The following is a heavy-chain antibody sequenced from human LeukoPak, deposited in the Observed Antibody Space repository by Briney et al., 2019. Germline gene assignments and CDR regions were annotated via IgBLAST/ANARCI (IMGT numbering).Heavy chain of an antibody. Sequence: KVSCKASGYSFTSYWIGWVRQMPGKGLEWMGITYAGDSDIRYSPSFQGQVTISADKSINTAYLQWSSLKASDTAMYYCARSTDNYYDSSGFYDYWGQGTLVTVSS. V-gene: IGHV5-51*01. D-gene: IGHD3-22*01. CDR3: ARSTDNYYDSSGFYDY. CDR2: TYAGDSDI. CDR1: GYSFTSYW. J-gene: IGHJ4*02.